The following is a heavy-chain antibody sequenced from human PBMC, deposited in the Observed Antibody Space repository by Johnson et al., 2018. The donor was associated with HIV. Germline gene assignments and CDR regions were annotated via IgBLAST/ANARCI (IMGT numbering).Heavy chain of an antibody. CDR2: INSDGTST. CDR1: GFSFDEHG. D-gene: IGHD3-22*01. CDR3: ARDLRYYDSSGYPAGAFDI. J-gene: IGHJ3*02. Sequence: VQLVESGGSVVRPGGSLRLSCAASGFSFDEHGMRWVRQAPGKGLEWVSRINSDGTSTSYADSMKGRLTISRDNAKNTLYLQMNSLRAEDTAVYYCARDLRYYDSSGYPAGAFDIWGQGTMVTVSS. V-gene: IGHV3-20*04.